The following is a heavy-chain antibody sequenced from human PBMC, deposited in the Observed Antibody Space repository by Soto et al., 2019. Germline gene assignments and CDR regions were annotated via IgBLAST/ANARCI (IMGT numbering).Heavy chain of an antibody. Sequence: QVQLIQSGAGVKKPGSSVKVSCKAYGGTFSRYAISWVRQAPGQGLEWMGGITPIFGTANYAQKFQGRVAITADESTRTSYMELRSLRSGDTAVYYCARGWGYDTSDYYYAYWGQGTLITVSS. CDR2: ITPIFGTA. CDR1: GGTFSRYA. J-gene: IGHJ4*02. CDR3: ARGWGYDTSDYYYAY. D-gene: IGHD3-22*01. V-gene: IGHV1-69*01.